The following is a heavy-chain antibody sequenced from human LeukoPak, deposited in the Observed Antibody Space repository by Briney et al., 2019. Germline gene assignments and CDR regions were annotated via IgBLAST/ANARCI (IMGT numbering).Heavy chain of an antibody. CDR2: MNPNSGNT. Sequence: ASVKVSCKASGYRFTSYDINWVRQAPGQGLEWMGWMNPNSGNTSYAQKLQGRVTITRNTSISTAYMELSSLRSEDTAVYYCARGHYYYYMDVWGKGTTVTVSS. CDR1: GYRFTSYD. J-gene: IGHJ6*03. V-gene: IGHV1-8*03. CDR3: ARGHYYYYMDV.